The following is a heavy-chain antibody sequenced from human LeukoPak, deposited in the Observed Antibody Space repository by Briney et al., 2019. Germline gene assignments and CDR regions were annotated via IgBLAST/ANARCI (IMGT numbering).Heavy chain of an antibody. D-gene: IGHD3-22*01. CDR3: AREAGYYDSSGYYHEGAFDI. Sequence: GGSLGLSCAASGFXFSSYDMHWVRQATGKGLEWVSAIGTAGDTYYPGSVKGRFTISRENAKNSLYLQMNSLRAGDTAVYYCAREAGYYDSSGYYHEGAFDIWGQGTMVTVSS. V-gene: IGHV3-13*04. J-gene: IGHJ3*02. CDR2: IGTAGDT. CDR1: GFXFSSYD.